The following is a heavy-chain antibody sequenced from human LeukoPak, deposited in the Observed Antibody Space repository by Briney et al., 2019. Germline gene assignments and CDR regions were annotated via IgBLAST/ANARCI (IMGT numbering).Heavy chain of an antibody. CDR1: GGSFSSGSYY. J-gene: IGHJ4*02. Sequence: PSETLSLTCTVSGGSFSSGSYYWSWIRQPPGKRLEWIGYIYYSGSTNYNPSLKSRVTISVDTSKNQFSLRLSSVTAADTAVYYCARDLQYYDSGTYYLGNFDYWGQGTLVTVSS. D-gene: IGHD3-22*01. CDR3: ARDLQYYDSGTYYLGNFDY. CDR2: IYYSGST. V-gene: IGHV4-61*01.